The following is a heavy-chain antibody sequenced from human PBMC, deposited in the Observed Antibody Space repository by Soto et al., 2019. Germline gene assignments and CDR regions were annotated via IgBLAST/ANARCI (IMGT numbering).Heavy chain of an antibody. CDR3: ARAVSPYFGTWFDP. CDR1: GGSITSGNSYS. Sequence: SETLSLTCAVSGGSITSGNSYSWAWIRQPPGRGLEWIGSISQTGTTSYNPSLKSRVSVSPDKSKNQFSLRLSSVTAADMAVYYCARAVSPYFGTWFDPWGQGTLVTVSS. V-gene: IGHV4-30-2*01. J-gene: IGHJ5*02. D-gene: IGHD3-10*01. CDR2: ISQTGTT.